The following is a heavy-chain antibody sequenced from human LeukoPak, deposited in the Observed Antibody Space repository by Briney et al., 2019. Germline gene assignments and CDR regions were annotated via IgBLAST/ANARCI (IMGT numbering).Heavy chain of an antibody. Sequence: GGSLRLSCAASGFTFSSYEMNWVRQAPGKGLEWVSYISSSGSTIYYADSVKGRFTISRDNAKNSLYLQMNSLRAEDTAVYYCARGMPRRYCSGGSCYSLGYNWFDPWGQGTLVTVSS. CDR2: ISSSGSTI. D-gene: IGHD2-15*01. CDR3: ARGMPRRYCSGGSCYSLGYNWFDP. V-gene: IGHV3-48*03. CDR1: GFTFSSYE. J-gene: IGHJ5*02.